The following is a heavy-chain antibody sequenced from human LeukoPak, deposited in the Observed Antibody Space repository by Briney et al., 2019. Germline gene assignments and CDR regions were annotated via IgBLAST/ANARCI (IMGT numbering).Heavy chain of an antibody. CDR3: AIRSSFYYYHGMDV. V-gene: IGHV4-59*01. CDR1: GGSISSYY. CDR2: IYYSGST. Sequence: SETLSLTCTVSGGSISSYYWSWIRQPPGKGLEWIGYIYYSGSTNYNPSLKSRVTISVDTSKNQFSLKLSSVTAADTAVYYCAIRSSFYYYHGMDVWGQGTTVTVSS. J-gene: IGHJ6*02. D-gene: IGHD6-6*01.